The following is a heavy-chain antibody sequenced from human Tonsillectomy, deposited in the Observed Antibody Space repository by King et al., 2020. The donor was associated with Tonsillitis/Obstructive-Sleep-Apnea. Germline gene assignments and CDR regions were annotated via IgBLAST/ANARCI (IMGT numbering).Heavy chain of an antibody. J-gene: IGHJ6*03. V-gene: IGHV3-74*01. D-gene: IGHD6-19*01. CDR1: GFTFSNYW. CDR3: GRDRGSYYMDV. Sequence: VQLVESGGGLVQPGGSLRLSCASSGFTFSNYWMHWVRQAPGKGLVWVSRINSDGSSTIYADSVKGRFTISRDNAKNTLYLQMSSLRAEDTAVYYCGRDRGSYYMDVWGKGTTVTVSS. CDR2: INSDGSST.